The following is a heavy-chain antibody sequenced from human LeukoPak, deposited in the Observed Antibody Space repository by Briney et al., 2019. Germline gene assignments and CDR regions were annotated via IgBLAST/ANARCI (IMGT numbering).Heavy chain of an antibody. D-gene: IGHD3-10*01. CDR2: VYHSGAN. J-gene: IGHJ4*02. CDR1: GGSISSGGYS. V-gene: IGHV4-39*07. CDR3: ARASFASGSYYFDL. Sequence: PSETLSLTCAVSGGSISSGGYSWSWTRQPPGKGGEGLEWIASVYHSGANYVNPSLKSRVTTSVDTSKSHFYLTLTSVTAADTAVYFCARASFASGSYYFDLWGQGTLITVSS.